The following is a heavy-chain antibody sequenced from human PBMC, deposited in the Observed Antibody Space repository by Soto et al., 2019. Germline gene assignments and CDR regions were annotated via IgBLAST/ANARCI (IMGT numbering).Heavy chain of an antibody. CDR3: ARLLRRWYGSGSYYPNPHYYYYMDV. V-gene: IGHV4-59*08. J-gene: IGHJ6*03. D-gene: IGHD3-10*01. CDR1: GGSISSYY. Sequence: NPSETLSLTCTVSGGSISSYYWSWIRQPPGKGLEWIGYIYYSGSTNYNPSLKSRVTISVDTSKNQFSLKLSSVTAADTAVYYCARLLRRWYGSGSYYPNPHYYYYMDVWGKGTTVTVSS. CDR2: IYYSGST.